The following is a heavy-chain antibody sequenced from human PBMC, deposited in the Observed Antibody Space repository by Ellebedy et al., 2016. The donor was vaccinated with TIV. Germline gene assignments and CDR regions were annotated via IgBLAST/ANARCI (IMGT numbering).Heavy chain of an antibody. V-gene: IGHV3-74*01. CDR3: ARTNWGEDY. J-gene: IGHJ4*02. CDR2: INSDGSNT. CDR1: GFTSSRYW. D-gene: IGHD7-27*01. Sequence: PGGSLRLSCAASGFTSSRYWMHRVRQAPGKGLVWVSRINSDGSNTGYADSVKGRFTISRDNAKNTLYLQMNSLRDEDTAVYYCARTNWGEDYWGQGTLVTVSS.